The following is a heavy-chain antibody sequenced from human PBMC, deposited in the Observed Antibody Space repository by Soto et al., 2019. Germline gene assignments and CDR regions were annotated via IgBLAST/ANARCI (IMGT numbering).Heavy chain of an antibody. J-gene: IGHJ4*02. CDR1: GFTFSSYE. D-gene: IGHD5-18*01. CDR3: AKDNTAMAGPILGY. Sequence: GGSLRLSCAASGFTFSSYEMNWVRQAPGKGLEWVSYISSSGSTIYYADSVKGRFTISRDNAKNSLYLQMNSLRAEDTAVYYCAKDNTAMAGPILGYWGQGTLVTVSS. V-gene: IGHV3-48*03. CDR2: ISSSGSTI.